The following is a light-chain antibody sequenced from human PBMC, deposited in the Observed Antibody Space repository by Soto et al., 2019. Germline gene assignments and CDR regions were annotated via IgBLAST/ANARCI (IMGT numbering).Light chain of an antibody. V-gene: IGKV1-5*03. CDR2: KAS. J-gene: IGKJ1*01. CDR1: QSISSW. Sequence: DIQMTQSPSTLSASVGDRVTITCRASQSISSWLAWYKQKPGKAPKLLIYKASTLKSGVPSRFRGSGSGTDFTLTISSLKPDDFATYYCQHYNSYSEAFGQGTKVDIK. CDR3: QHYNSYSEA.